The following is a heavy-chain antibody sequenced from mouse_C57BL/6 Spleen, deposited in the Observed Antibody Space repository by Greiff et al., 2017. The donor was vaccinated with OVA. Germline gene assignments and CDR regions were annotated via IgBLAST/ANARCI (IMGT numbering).Heavy chain of an antibody. CDR1: GFSLTSYG. Sequence: LQQSGPGLVQPSQSLSITCTVSGFSLTSYGVHWVRQSPGKGLEWLGVIWSGGSTDYNAAFISRLSISKDNSKSQVFFKMNSLQADDTAIYYCASFKGAYWGQGTLVTVSA. V-gene: IGHV2-2*01. CDR2: IWSGGST. CDR3: ASFKGAY. J-gene: IGHJ3*01.